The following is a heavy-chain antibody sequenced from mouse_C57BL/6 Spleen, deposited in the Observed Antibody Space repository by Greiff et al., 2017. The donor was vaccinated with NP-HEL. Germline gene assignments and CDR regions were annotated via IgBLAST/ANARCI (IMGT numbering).Heavy chain of an antibody. CDR3: ARWWSNYRGFDY. CDR1: GYTFPSYW. Sequence: VQLQQPGAELVMPGASVKLSCKASGYTFPSYWMHWVKQRPGQGLEWIGEIDPSDRYTNYNQKFKGKSTLTVDKSSSTAYMQLSSLTSEDSAVYYCARWWSNYRGFDYWGQGTTLTVSS. CDR2: IDPSDRYT. D-gene: IGHD2-5*01. J-gene: IGHJ2*01. V-gene: IGHV1-69*01.